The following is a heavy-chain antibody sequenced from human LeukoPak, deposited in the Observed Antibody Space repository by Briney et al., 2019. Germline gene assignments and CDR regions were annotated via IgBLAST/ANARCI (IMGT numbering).Heavy chain of an antibody. CDR3: ARSYTNYYDSSGYYYNYGMDV. CDR2: ISCDGSKR. Sequence: SGGSLRRSCAASSFTCGNYAMHRLPHAQRKGLEGGAVISCDGSKRYYADSVKGRLTISRDNSRNTVYMEMNSLRGEDTAVYYCARSYTNYYDSSGYYYNYGMDVWGQGTTVTVSS. J-gene: IGHJ6*02. V-gene: IGHV3-30-3*01. D-gene: IGHD3-22*01. CDR1: SFTCGNYA.